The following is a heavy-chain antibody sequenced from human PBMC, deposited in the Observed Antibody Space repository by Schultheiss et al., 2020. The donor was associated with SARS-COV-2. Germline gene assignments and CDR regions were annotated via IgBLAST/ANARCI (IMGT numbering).Heavy chain of an antibody. D-gene: IGHD3-22*01. CDR2: INPSGGST. CDR1: GYTFTGYY. Sequence: ASVKVSCKASGYTFTGYYMHWVRQAPGQGLEWMGIINPSGGSTSYAQKFQGRVTITADESTSTAYMELSSLRSEDTAVYYCARGSRGSSGYYLVYFDYWGQGTLVTVSS. CDR3: ARGSRGSSGYYLVYFDY. J-gene: IGHJ4*02. V-gene: IGHV1-46*01.